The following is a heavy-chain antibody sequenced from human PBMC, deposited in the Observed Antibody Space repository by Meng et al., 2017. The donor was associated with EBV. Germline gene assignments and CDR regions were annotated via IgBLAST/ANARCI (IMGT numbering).Heavy chain of an antibody. CDR3: ARYYLEWALDY. Sequence: VHLVAPGGGLSKTGASLSRSFPASGFPLGSSSMNWVRKPPGKGLEWVSSISSSSSYINYADSVKGRFNISRDNAKTSLYLQMNSLRAEDTAVYYCARYYLEWALDYWGQGTLVTVSS. D-gene: IGHD3-3*01. CDR2: ISSSSSYI. V-gene: IGHV3-21*01. CDR1: GFPLGSSS. J-gene: IGHJ4*02.